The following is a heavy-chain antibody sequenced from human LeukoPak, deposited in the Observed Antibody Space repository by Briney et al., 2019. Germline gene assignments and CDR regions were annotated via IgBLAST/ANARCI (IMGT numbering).Heavy chain of an antibody. D-gene: IGHD2-21*02. J-gene: IGHJ5*01. CDR2: TYYRSKWYH. V-gene: IGHV6-1*01. CDR1: GDSVSTNSAA. CDR3: ARGSRDFDS. Sequence: SQTLTLTCAISGDSVSTNSAAWNWIRQSPSRGLEWLGRTYYRSKWYHDYAPSVQSRITINPDASKNQFSLHLNSVTPEDTAVYYCARGSRDFDSWGQATLVTVSS.